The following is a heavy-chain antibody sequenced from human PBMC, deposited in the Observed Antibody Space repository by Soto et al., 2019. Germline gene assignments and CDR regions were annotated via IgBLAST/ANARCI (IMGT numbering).Heavy chain of an antibody. CDR1: GFSLTSGVG. D-gene: IGHD5-12*01. CDR3: AHIDPEIVTVGGHGGFDY. V-gene: IGHV2-5*02. CDR2: IYWDDDK. Sequence: QITLKESGPPLVRPPQTLTLTCTFSGFSLTSGVGVGWIRQPPGKALEWLALIYWDDDKRYSPSLKNRPTITKDTSKNQVVLTMTNVGPVDTATYFCAHIDPEIVTVGGHGGFDYWGQGTLVTVSS. J-gene: IGHJ4*02.